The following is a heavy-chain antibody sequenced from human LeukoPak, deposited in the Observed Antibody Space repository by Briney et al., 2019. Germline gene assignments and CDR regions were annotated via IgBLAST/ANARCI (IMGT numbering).Heavy chain of an antibody. Sequence: PGGSLRLSCTASGFPFSNYWMSWVRQAPGKGLEWVAVISYDGSNKYYADSVKGRFTISRDNSKNTLYLQMNSLRAEDTAVYYCARNRGHAFDFDYCGQGTLVTVSS. D-gene: IGHD5-12*01. V-gene: IGHV3-30*19. CDR3: ARNRGHAFDFDY. CDR2: ISYDGSNK. CDR1: GFPFSNYW. J-gene: IGHJ4*02.